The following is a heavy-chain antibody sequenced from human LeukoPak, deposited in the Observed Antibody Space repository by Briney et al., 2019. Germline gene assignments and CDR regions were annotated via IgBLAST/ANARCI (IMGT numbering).Heavy chain of an antibody. V-gene: IGHV1-8*01. CDR1: GYTFTSYD. Sequence: ASVKVSCKASGYTFTSYDINWVRQATGQGLEWMGWMNPNSGNTGYAQKFQGRVTMTRNTSISTAYMELSSLRSEDTAVYYCARGESEQPFRGYYYYYYMDVWGKGATVTVSS. CDR2: MNPNSGNT. J-gene: IGHJ6*03. CDR3: ARGESEQPFRGYYYYYYMDV. D-gene: IGHD1-26*01.